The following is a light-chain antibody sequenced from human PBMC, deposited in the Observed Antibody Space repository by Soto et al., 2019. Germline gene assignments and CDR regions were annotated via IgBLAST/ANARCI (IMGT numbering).Light chain of an antibody. J-gene: IGLJ2*01. CDR1: SSNIGAGYD. CDR2: GNS. CDR3: QSYDSSLSGPV. V-gene: IGLV1-40*01. Sequence: QSVLTQPPSVSGAPGQRVTISCTGSSSNIGAGYDVHWYQQLPGTAPKLLIHGNSNRPSGVPDRFSGSKFGTSASLAITGLQAEDEADYYCQSYDSSLSGPVFGEGTKLTVL.